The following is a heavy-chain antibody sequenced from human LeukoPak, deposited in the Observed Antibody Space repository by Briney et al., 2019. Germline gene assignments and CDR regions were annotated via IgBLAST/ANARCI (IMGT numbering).Heavy chain of an antibody. V-gene: IGHV3-48*01. Sequence: GGSLRLSCEASGFTFSNYSMNWVRQAPGKGLEWVSYIRSSSSTIFYADSVKGRFNISRDNVKNSLYLQMNGLRAEDTAVYYCAELGITMIGGVWGKGTTVTISS. CDR3: AELGITMIGGV. D-gene: IGHD3-10*02. J-gene: IGHJ6*04. CDR2: IRSSSSTI. CDR1: GFTFSNYS.